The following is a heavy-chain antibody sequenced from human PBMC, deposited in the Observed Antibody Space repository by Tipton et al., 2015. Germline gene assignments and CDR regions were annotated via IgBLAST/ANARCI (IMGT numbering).Heavy chain of an antibody. D-gene: IGHD3-22*01. J-gene: IGHJ4*02. CDR2: ISRNPNST. CDR3: VKGDYYDANGYYYFDS. CDR1: GFSFAAYG. V-gene: IGHV3-23*01. Sequence: SLRLSCAASGFSFAAYGMSWVRQAPGKGLEWVSSISRNPNSTYYAESVQGRFTISRDNSKRTLYLQMKSLRVGDTAVYHCVKGDYYDANGYYYFDSWGQGTLVTVSS.